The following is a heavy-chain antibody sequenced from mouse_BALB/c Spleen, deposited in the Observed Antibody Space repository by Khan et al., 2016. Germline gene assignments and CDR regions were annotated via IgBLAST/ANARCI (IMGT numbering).Heavy chain of an antibody. V-gene: IGHV1S81*02. J-gene: IGHJ1*01. CDR2: IVPSNGRS. CDR1: GYTFTSYF. CDR3: ARPYFYGSSYFAV. Sequence: QVQLKQSGAELVKPGASVKLSCKASGYTFTSYFIHWVKQRPGQGLEWIGEIVPSNGRSNNNENFKNKATLTVDKSSSTAYMQLSSLTSEDSAVYYCARPYFYGSSYFAVWGAGTTVTVSS. D-gene: IGHD1-1*01.